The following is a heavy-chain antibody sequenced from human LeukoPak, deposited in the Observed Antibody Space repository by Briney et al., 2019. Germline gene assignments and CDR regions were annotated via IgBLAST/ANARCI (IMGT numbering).Heavy chain of an antibody. CDR3: ARQEGSGYYYADY. CDR2: ISSSSSYI. CDR1: GFTFSSYS. J-gene: IGHJ4*02. D-gene: IGHD3-22*01. V-gene: IGHV3-21*01. Sequence: GSLGLSCAASGFTFSSYSMNWVRQAPGKGLEGVSSISSSSSYIYYADSVKGRFTISRDNAKNSLYLQMNSLRAEDTAVYYCARQEGSGYYYADYWGQGTLVTVSS.